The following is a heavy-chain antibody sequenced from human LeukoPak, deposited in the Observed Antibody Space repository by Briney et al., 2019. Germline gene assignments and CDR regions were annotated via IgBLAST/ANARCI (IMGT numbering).Heavy chain of an antibody. D-gene: IGHD3-16*02. V-gene: IGHV3-30*02. CDR2: IRYDGINK. CDR3: AKDRNVWGTYPLYFDY. Sequence: GGSLRLSCAASGFTFSSYAMHWVRQAPGRGLEWVAFIRYDGINKDYADSVKGPFTISRDNSKNMLYLQMSSLRAEDTAVYYCAKDRNVWGTYPLYFDYWAREPWSPSPQ. J-gene: IGHJ4*02. CDR1: GFTFSSYA.